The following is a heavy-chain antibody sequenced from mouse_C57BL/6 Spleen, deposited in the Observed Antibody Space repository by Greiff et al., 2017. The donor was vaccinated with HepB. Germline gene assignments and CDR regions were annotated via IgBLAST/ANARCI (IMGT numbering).Heavy chain of an antibody. CDR1: GYAFSSSW. CDR2: IYPGDGDT. D-gene: IGHD2-5*01. V-gene: IGHV1-82*01. CDR3: ARSGYYSNPFAY. J-gene: IGHJ3*01. Sequence: QVQLQQSGPELVKPGASVKISCKASGYAFSSSWMNWVKQRPGKGLEWIGRIYPGDGDTNYNGKFKGKATLTADKSSSTAYMQLSSLTSEDSAVYFCARSGYYSNPFAYWGQGTLVTVSA.